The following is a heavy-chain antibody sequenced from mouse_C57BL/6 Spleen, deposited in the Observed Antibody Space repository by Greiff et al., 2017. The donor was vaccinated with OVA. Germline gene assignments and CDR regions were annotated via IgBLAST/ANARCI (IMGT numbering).Heavy chain of an antibody. V-gene: IGHV1-55*01. CDR1: GYTFTSYW. CDR3: ARAYGNYEGFAY. CDR2: IYPGSGST. Sequence: QVQLQQPGAELVKPGASVKMSCKASGYTFTSYWITWVKQRPGQGLEWIGDIYPGSGSTNYNEKFKSKATLTVDTSSSTAYMQLSSLTSEDSAVYYCARAYGNYEGFAYWGQGTLVTVSA. J-gene: IGHJ3*01. D-gene: IGHD2-1*01.